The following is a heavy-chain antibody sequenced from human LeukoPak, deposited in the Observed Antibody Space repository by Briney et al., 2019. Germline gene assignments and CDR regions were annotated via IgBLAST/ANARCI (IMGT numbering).Heavy chain of an antibody. CDR2: ISGTGAGT. CDR1: GFTFGTYA. J-gene: IGHJ4*02. CDR3: AKERPSGSYLYYFDY. Sequence: GGSLRLSCAASGFTFGTYAMSGVRQAPGKGLEWVSAISGTGAGTYYADSVKGRLTISRDNSKNTLYLQMNSLRAEDTAVYYCAKERPSGSYLYYFDYWGQGTLVTVSS. D-gene: IGHD1-26*01. V-gene: IGHV3-23*01.